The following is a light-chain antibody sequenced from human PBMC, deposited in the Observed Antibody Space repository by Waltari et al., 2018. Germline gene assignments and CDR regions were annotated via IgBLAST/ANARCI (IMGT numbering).Light chain of an antibody. V-gene: IGLV3-25*03. Sequence: SYELTQPPSVSVSPGQTPRITCSGDALPKQYAYWYQQKPGQAPGLVIDKDTERPSGIPERFSGSSSGTKVTLTISGVQAEDEADYYCQSADSSDTHVVFGGGTKLTVL. J-gene: IGLJ2*01. CDR3: QSADSSDTHVV. CDR1: ALPKQY. CDR2: KDT.